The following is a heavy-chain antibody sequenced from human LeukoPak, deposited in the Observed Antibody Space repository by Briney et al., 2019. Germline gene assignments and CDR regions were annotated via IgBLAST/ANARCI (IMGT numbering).Heavy chain of an antibody. Sequence: GGSLRLSCAASGLTISSYAMHWVRQTPGKGLEWVAVISYDGSNKYNADSVKGRFTISRDNSKNTLYLQMNSLRAEDTAVYYCARDMLDEGNHIDYWGQGTLVTVSS. D-gene: IGHD1-14*01. J-gene: IGHJ4*02. CDR2: ISYDGSNK. V-gene: IGHV3-30*01. CDR3: ARDMLDEGNHIDY. CDR1: GLTISSYA.